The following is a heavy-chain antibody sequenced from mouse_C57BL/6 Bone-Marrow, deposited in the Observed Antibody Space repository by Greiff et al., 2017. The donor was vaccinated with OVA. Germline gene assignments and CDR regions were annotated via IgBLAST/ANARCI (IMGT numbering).Heavy chain of an antibody. J-gene: IGHJ4*01. V-gene: IGHV5-6*01. Sequence: DVQLMASWGDLVKPGGSLKLSCAASGFTFSSYGMSWVRQTPDKRLEWVATISSGGSYTYYPDSVKGRFTISRDNAKNTLYLQMSSLKSEDTAMYYCARQDPYYAMDYWGQGTSVTVSS. CDR3: ARQDPYYAMDY. CDR2: ISSGGSYT. CDR1: GFTFSSYG.